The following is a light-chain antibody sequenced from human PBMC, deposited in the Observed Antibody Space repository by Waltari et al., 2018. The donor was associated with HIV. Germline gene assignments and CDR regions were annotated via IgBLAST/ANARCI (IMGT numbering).Light chain of an antibody. J-gene: IGLJ1*01. CDR3: CSYAGTYTYV. CDR2: GVS. CDR1: SSDIGYFDY. V-gene: IGLV2-11*01. Sequence: QSALTQPRSVSGSPGQSVTISCTGTSSDIGYFDYVSWYQQYPGQAPKLIISGVSHRRSGSPVLFTAPKSGLTASSTISGLQDEDEADYYCCSYAGTYTYVFGTGTTVTVL.